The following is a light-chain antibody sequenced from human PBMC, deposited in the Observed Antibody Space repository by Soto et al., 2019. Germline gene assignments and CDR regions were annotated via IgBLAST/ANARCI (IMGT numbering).Light chain of an antibody. CDR2: GAS. CDR1: QSVSSSY. J-gene: IGKJ3*01. Sequence: EIVLTQSPGTLSLSPGERATLSCRASQSVSSSYLAWYQQKPGQAPRLLIYGASSRATGIPDRFSGSGSGKAFNLTISRLEPEDFAVYSCQPYGSSPFTFGPGTKVDIK. V-gene: IGKV3-20*01. CDR3: QPYGSSPFT.